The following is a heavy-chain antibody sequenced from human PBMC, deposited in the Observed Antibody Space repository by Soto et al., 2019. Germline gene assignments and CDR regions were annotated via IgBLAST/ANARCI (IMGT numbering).Heavy chain of an antibody. CDR2: IYHSGST. CDR1: GGSISSSNW. J-gene: IGHJ6*02. D-gene: IGHD6-13*01. CDR3: VRYTWLIGASCRLVYYGMDV. Sequence: SETLSLTCAVSGGSISSSNWWSWVRQPPGKGLEWIGEIYHSGSTNYNPSLKSRVTISVDKSKNQFSLKLSSVTAADTAVYYCVRYTWLIGASCRLVYYGMDVWGQVTTVTVSS. V-gene: IGHV4-4*02.